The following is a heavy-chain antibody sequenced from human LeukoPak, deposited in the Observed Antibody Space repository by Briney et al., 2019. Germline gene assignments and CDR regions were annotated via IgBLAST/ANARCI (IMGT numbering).Heavy chain of an antibody. V-gene: IGHV1-18*01. D-gene: IGHD4-17*01. CDR3: VRWGAGMTTVTTTDY. CDR1: GYTFISYG. Sequence: GASVKVSCKASGYTFISYGISWVRQAPGQGLEWMGWISAYNGNTNYAQKLQGRVTMTTDTSTSTAYMELRSLRSDGTAVYYCVRWGAGMTTVTTTDYWGQGTLVAVSS. J-gene: IGHJ4*02. CDR2: ISAYNGNT.